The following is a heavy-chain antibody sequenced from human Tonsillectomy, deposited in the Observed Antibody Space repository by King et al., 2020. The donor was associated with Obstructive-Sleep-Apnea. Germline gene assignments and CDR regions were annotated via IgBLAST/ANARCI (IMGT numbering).Heavy chain of an antibody. Sequence: QLQESGPELVKPSETLSLTCTVSGGSISSSSNYWDWIRQPPGKGLEWIGSIYYSGSSYYNPSLKSRVTISVDTSKNQFSLKLSSVTAADTALYYCAREGCGGDCYTDDAFDIWGHGTMVTVSS. CDR2: IYYSGSS. D-gene: IGHD2-21*02. CDR1: GGSISSSSNY. CDR3: AREGCGGDCYTDDAFDI. J-gene: IGHJ3*02. V-gene: IGHV4-39*07.